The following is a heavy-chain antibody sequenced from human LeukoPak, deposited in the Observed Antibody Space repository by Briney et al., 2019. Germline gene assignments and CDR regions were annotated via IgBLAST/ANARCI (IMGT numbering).Heavy chain of an antibody. CDR2: ISPSSGNI. V-gene: IGHV3-48*02. CDR3: ARNSGSYRSNFDY. CDR1: GFTFSTFS. D-gene: IGHD1-26*01. Sequence: GGSLRLSCAASGFTFSTFSMNWVRQAPGKGLEWVSYISPSSGNIHYADSVKGRFTISRDNAKNSLYLQMNSLRDEDTAVYYCARNSGSYRSNFDYWGQGTLVTVSS. J-gene: IGHJ4*02.